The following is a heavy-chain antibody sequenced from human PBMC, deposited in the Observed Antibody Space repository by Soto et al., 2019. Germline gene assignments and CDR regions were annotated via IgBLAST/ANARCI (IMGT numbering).Heavy chain of an antibody. V-gene: IGHV1-69*12. CDR2: IIPLFGTV. D-gene: IGHD3-16*02. J-gene: IGHJ6*02. CDR3: ATAPGTSFSYYGMDV. CDR1: GGTFSSYA. Sequence: QVQLVQSGAEVKKPGSSVKVSCKASGGTFSSYALSWVRQAPGQGLEWMGGIIPLFGTVNYAQKFQGRVTITADESTSTDYMELSSLRSEDTAVYYCATAPGTSFSYYGMDVWGQGTTVTVSS.